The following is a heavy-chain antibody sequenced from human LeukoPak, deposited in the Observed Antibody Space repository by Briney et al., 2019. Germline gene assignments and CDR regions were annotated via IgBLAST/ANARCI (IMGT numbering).Heavy chain of an antibody. CDR3: ARDPLGYCSGGSCYSSLEDY. CDR2: INPNSGGT. Sequence: ASVKVSCKASGYTFTGYYMHWVRQAPGQGLEWMGWINPNSGGTNYAQKFQGRVTMTRDTSISTAYMELSRLRSDDTAVYYCARDPLGYCSGGSCYSSLEDYWGQGTLVTVSS. J-gene: IGHJ4*02. D-gene: IGHD2-15*01. V-gene: IGHV1-2*02. CDR1: GYTFTGYY.